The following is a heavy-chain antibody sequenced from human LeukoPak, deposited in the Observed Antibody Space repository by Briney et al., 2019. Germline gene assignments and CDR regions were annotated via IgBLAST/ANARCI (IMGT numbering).Heavy chain of an antibody. J-gene: IGHJ4*02. CDR2: ISGTGYNT. CDR1: GFTFRNCA. D-gene: IGHD3-10*01. V-gene: IGHV3-23*01. CDR3: AKHVSGSLFYFDY. Sequence: SGGSLRLSCAASGFTFRNCAMSWVRQAPGKGLEWVSGISGTGYNTYYADSVKGRFTISRGNSKNTLYLQMNSLGAEDTAVYYCAKHVSGSLFYFDYWGQRTLVTVSS.